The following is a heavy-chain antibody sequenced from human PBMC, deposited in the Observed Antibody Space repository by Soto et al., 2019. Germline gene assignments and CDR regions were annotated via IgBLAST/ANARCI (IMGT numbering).Heavy chain of an antibody. V-gene: IGHV3-30*18. Sequence: GGSLRLSCEASGFSLDTYGMHWGRQAPGKGLEWVAVVSFDSKNKYYTDFVEGRFTISRDTSKNMLYLQMDSLRREDTAVYYCVKESVDSTYSYYGMDVWGPGTTVTVSS. D-gene: IGHD4-4*01. CDR2: VSFDSKNK. J-gene: IGHJ6*02. CDR1: GFSLDTYG. CDR3: VKESVDSTYSYYGMDV.